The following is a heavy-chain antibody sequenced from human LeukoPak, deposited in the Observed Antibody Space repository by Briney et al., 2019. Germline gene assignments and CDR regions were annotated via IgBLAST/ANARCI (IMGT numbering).Heavy chain of an antibody. CDR1: GGTFSSYA. D-gene: IGHD1-26*01. CDR3: ARESTSGSYRNDY. Sequence: ASVKVSCKASGGTFSSYAISWVRQAPGQGLEWMGWISAYNGNTNYAQKLQGRVTMTTDTSTSTAYMELRSLRSDDTAVYYCARESTSGSYRNDYWGQGTLVTVSS. J-gene: IGHJ4*02. CDR2: ISAYNGNT. V-gene: IGHV1-18*01.